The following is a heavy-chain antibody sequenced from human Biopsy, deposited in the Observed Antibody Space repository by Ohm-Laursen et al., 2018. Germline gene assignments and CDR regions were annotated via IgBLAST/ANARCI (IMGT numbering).Heavy chain of an antibody. CDR2: ISYSANT. CDR3: ARLGSGDYFPTFFDF. D-gene: IGHD5-12*01. V-gene: IGHV4-31*03. Sequence: LSLTCTVSGVSITGARSYWTWIRHHPGKGLVWIGNISYSANTYYNPSLKSRVTISVDTSKNQFSLKLSSATAADTAVYYCARLGSGDYFPTFFDFWGQGALVTVSS. CDR1: GVSITGARSY. J-gene: IGHJ4*02.